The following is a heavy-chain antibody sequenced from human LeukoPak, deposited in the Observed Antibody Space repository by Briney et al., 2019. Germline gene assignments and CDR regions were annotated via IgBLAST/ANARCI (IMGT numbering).Heavy chain of an antibody. CDR3: ARGGVVGATDDAFDI. CDR1: GFTFSSYS. D-gene: IGHD1-26*01. CDR2: ISSSSSYI. J-gene: IGHJ3*02. V-gene: IGHV3-21*01. Sequence: PGGSLRLSCAASGFTFSSYSMNWGRQAPGKGLEWVSSISSSSSYIYYADSVKGRFTISRDNAKNSLYLQMNSLTAEDTAVYYCARGGVVGATDDAFDIWGQGTMVTVSS.